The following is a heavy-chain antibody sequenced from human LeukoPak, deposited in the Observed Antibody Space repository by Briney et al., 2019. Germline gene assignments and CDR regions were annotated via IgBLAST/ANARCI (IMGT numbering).Heavy chain of an antibody. D-gene: IGHD3-16*01. CDR3: ARDLFGGGF. Sequence: ASVKVSCKASGYTFTGFYMHWVRQAPGQGLEWMGIINPSGDSTSYAQKFQGRVTMTRDVSTSTVYMELSSLRSEDTAVYYCARDLFGGGFWGQGTLVTVSS. V-gene: IGHV1-46*01. J-gene: IGHJ4*02. CDR2: INPSGDST. CDR1: GYTFTGFY.